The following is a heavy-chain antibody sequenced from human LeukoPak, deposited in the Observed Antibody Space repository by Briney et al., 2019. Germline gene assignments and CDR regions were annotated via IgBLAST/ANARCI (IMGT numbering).Heavy chain of an antibody. CDR3: ARVEASGDLPADYYYYMDV. CDR1: GGSISGFY. Sequence: SETLSLTCTVSGGSISGFYWSWFRQPAGKGLEWIGRIYTSGSPNYNPSLKSRVTISLDKSTNQFSLNLSSVTAADTAMYYCARVEASGDLPADYYYYMDVWGKGTTVTVSS. D-gene: IGHD2-21*02. J-gene: IGHJ6*03. V-gene: IGHV4-4*07. CDR2: IYTSGSP.